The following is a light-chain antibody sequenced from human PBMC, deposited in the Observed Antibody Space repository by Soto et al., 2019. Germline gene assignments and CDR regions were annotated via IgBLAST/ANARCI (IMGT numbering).Light chain of an antibody. J-gene: IGKJ2*01. CDR1: QSISTY. CDR2: LAS. V-gene: IGKV1-39*01. CDR3: QQSFGTFMYT. Sequence: DIQMPQSPSSLSASVGDRVTITCRASQSISTYLNWYQQKPGRAPKLLIDLASTLQSGVPSRFSGSGSGTDLTLTISSLQPEDLATYYCQQSFGTFMYTFGQGTKLEIK.